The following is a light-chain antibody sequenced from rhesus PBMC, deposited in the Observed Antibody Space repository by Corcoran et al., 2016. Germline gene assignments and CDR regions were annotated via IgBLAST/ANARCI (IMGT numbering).Light chain of an antibody. CDR1: LDIDIY. CDR2: YPS. CDR3: RHHDSFPPT. Sequence: DIQMTQSPSSLSASVGDTVTITCRASLDIDIYLAWYQQRPGQAPKPLIYYPSLFESGVPSRFSRRWSETDFTLTISSLQPEYFATYYCRHHDSFPPTFGRGTRVEL. V-gene: IGKV1S14*01. J-gene: IGKJ1*01.